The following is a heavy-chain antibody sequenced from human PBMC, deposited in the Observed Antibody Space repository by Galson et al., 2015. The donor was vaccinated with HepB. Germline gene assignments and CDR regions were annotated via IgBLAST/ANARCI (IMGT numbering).Heavy chain of an antibody. CDR2: IRYDGSNK. J-gene: IGHJ4*02. CDR3: AKDGGSGSYYRVGYFDY. D-gene: IGHD3-10*01. V-gene: IGHV3-30*02. CDR1: GFTFSSYG. Sequence: SLRLSCAASGFTFSSYGMHWVRQAPGKGLEWVAFIRYDGSNKYYADSVKGRFTISRDNSKNTLYLQMNSLRAEDTAVYYCAKDGGSGSYYRVGYFDYWGQGTLVTVSS.